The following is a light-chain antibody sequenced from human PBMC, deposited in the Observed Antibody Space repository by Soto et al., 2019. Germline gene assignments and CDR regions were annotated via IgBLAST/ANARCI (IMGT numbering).Light chain of an antibody. CDR3: SSKTTTATLV. CDR1: SSDVGAYNY. J-gene: IGLJ1*01. CDR2: EVS. V-gene: IGLV2-14*01. Sequence: QSALTQPASVSGSPGQTITISCTGTSSDVGAYNYVSWYQQHPGKAPKLMIYEVSNRPSGVSDRFSGSKSGNTASLTISGLQAADEADYYCSSKTTTATLVFGTGTKVTVL.